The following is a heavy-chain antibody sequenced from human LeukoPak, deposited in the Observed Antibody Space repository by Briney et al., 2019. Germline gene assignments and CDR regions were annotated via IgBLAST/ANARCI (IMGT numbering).Heavy chain of an antibody. CDR1: GFTFSSYA. Sequence: PGGSLRLSCAASGFTFSSYAMSWVRQAPGKGLEWVSGISGSGGTYYADSVKGRFAISRDNAKNTLYLQMNSLRAEDTAVYYCARAVADTRNGLDIWGQGTMVTVSS. D-gene: IGHD6-19*01. CDR3: ARAVADTRNGLDI. V-gene: IGHV3-23*01. J-gene: IGHJ3*02. CDR2: ISGSGGT.